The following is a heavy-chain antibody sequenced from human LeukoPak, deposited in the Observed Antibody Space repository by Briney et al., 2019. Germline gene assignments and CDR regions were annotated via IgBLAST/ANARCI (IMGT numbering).Heavy chain of an antibody. CDR2: IIPIFGTA. CDR1: GDTFSSYA. CDR3: ARDLQGIAAAGIGFSD. D-gene: IGHD6-13*01. Sequence: SVKVSCKASGDTFSSYAISWVRQAPGQGLEWMGGIIPIFGTANYAQKFQGRVTITADESTSTAYMELSSLRSEDTAVYYCARDLQGIAAAGIGFSDWGQGTLVTVSS. V-gene: IGHV1-69*13. J-gene: IGHJ4*02.